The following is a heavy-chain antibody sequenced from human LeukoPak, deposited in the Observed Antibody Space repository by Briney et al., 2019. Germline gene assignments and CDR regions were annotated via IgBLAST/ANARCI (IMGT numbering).Heavy chain of an antibody. V-gene: IGHV3-48*02. D-gene: IGHD1-26*01. Sequence: GGSLRLSCAASEFSVGSNYMTWVRQAPGKGLEWVSYISSRGSTIYYADSVKGRFTISRDNAKKSLYLQMNSLRDEDTAVYYCARDYGDAWELPECFDYWGQGTLVTVSS. CDR2: ISSRGSTI. CDR1: EFSVGSNY. J-gene: IGHJ4*02. CDR3: ARDYGDAWELPECFDY.